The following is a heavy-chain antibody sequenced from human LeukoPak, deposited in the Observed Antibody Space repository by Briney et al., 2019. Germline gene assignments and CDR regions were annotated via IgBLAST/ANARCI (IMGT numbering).Heavy chain of an antibody. J-gene: IGHJ3*02. V-gene: IGHV3-9*01. CDR3: ARENFMATSGTTFDI. Sequence: PGGSLRLSCAASGFSFDDYAMHWVRHAPGKGLEWDSGINWNNGGIAYADSVKGRFTISRDNAKNCLYLQMNSLRVEDAAVYYCARENFMATSGTTFDIWGQGTMVSVSS. D-gene: IGHD1-1*01. CDR2: INWNNGGI. CDR1: GFSFDDYA.